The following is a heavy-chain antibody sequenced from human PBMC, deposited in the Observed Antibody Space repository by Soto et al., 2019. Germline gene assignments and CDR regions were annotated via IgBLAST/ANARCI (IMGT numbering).Heavy chain of an antibody. CDR1: GFTFSSYG. CDR3: ARDRNCYRDYVPTWFDY. Sequence: QVQLVESGGGVVQPGRSLRLSCAASGFTFSSYGMHWVRQAPGKGLEWVAVIWYDGSNKYYADSVKGRFTISRDNSKNTLYQQMHSLSAEDTAVYYCARDRNCYRDYVPTWFDYGGQGTLVTVSS. CDR2: IWYDGSNK. D-gene: IGHD4-17*01. V-gene: IGHV3-33*01. J-gene: IGHJ4*02.